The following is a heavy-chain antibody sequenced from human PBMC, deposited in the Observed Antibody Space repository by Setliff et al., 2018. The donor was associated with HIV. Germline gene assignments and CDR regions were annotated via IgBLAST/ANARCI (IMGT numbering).Heavy chain of an antibody. Sequence: GGSLRLSCAASGFSFESHWVHWVRQSPGKGLVWISRISGDGTRTAYADSAKGRFTISRDNAANTLYLQVDGLRGEDSAVYYCVRDRIEGRTVFDTWGLGTLVTVS. CDR2: ISGDGTRT. CDR1: GFSFESHW. CDR3: VRDRIEGRTVFDT. V-gene: IGHV3-74*01. D-gene: IGHD2-8*02. J-gene: IGHJ4*02.